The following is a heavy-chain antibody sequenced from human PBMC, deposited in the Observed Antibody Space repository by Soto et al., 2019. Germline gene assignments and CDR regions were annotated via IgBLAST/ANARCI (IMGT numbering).Heavy chain of an antibody. CDR2: IYWNDDN. D-gene: IGHD5-18*01. Sequence: SGPTLVNPTQTLTLTCTFSGFSLSTSGVGVGWIRQPPGKALEWLAVIYWNDDNHYCPSLRSRLTVTKDTSENQVVLTMTNMDPVDSATYYCAHTIGAYRYTNWGQGTMVTV. CDR1: GFSLSTSGVG. J-gene: IGHJ3*01. CDR3: AHTIGAYRYTN. V-gene: IGHV2-5*01.